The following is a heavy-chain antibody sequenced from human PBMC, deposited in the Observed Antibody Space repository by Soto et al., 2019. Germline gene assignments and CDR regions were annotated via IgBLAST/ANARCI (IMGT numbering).Heavy chain of an antibody. V-gene: IGHV3-53*01. J-gene: IGHJ4*02. CDR1: GFTVSSNY. D-gene: IGHD4-17*01. CDR2: IYSGGST. CDR3: ARDLGDYQDY. Sequence: LGLSCAASGFTVSSNYMSWVRQAPGKGLEWVSVIYSGGSTYYADSVKGRFTISRDNSKNTLYLQMNSLRAEDTAVYYCARDLGDYQDYWGQGTLVTVSS.